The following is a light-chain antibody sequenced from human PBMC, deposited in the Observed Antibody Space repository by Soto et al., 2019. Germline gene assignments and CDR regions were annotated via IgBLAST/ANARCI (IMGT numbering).Light chain of an antibody. Sequence: QSALTQPRSVSGSPGQSVTISCTGTSSDVGVYNHVSWYQQHPGKAPKLMIYDVTKRPSGVPDRFSGSKSANTASLTISGLQAEDEADYYCCSYAGSYTFVLGTGTKVTVL. V-gene: IGLV2-11*01. J-gene: IGLJ1*01. CDR2: DVT. CDR1: SSDVGVYNH. CDR3: CSYAGSYTFV.